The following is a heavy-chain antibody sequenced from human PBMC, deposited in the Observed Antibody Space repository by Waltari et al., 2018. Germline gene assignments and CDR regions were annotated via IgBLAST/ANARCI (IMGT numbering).Heavy chain of an antibody. D-gene: IGHD2-15*01. CDR2: IYYSGST. J-gene: IGHJ3*02. Sequence: QLQLQESGPGLVKPSETLSLTCTVSGCSISSSSYYWGWIRQPPGKGLEWIGSIYYSGSTYYNPSLKSRVTISVDTSKNQFSLKLSSVTAADTAVYYCASGDPRPWYAFDIWGQGTMVTVSS. CDR1: GCSISSSSYY. CDR3: ASGDPRPWYAFDI. V-gene: IGHV4-39*01.